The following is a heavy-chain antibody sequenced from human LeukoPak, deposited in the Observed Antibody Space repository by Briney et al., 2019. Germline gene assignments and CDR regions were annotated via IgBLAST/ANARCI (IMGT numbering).Heavy chain of an antibody. J-gene: IGHJ4*02. Sequence: ASVKVSCKASGHTFTSYDINWVRQATGQGLEWMGWMNPNSGNTGYAQKFQGRVTMTRNTSISTAYMELSSLRSEDTAVYYCASARYCSGWYEGLYFDYWGQGTLVTVSS. V-gene: IGHV1-8*01. CDR2: MNPNSGNT. CDR3: ASARYCSGWYEGLYFDY. CDR1: GHTFTSYD. D-gene: IGHD6-19*01.